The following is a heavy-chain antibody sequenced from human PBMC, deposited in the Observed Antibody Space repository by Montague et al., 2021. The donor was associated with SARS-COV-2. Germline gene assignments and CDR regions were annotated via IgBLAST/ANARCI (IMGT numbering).Heavy chain of an antibody. D-gene: IGHD3-10*01. CDR1: GFTFSSYA. CDR3: AKDIYGSGSYSDNFDY. J-gene: IGHJ4*02. CDR2: ISGSGGST. V-gene: IGHV3-23*01. Sequence: SLRLSCAASGFTFSSYAMSWVRQTPGKGLEWVPAISGSGGSTYYADSVKGRFTISRDNSKNTLYLQMNSLRAEDTAVYYCAKDIYGSGSYSDNFDYWGQGTLVTVSS.